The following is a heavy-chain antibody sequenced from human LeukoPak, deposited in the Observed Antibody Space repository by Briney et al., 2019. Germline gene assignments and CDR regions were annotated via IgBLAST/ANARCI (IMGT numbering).Heavy chain of an antibody. V-gene: IGHV1-8*01. CDR1: GYTFTSYD. Sequence: ASVKVSCKASGYTFTSYDINWVRQATGQGLEWMGWMNPNSGNTGDAQKFQGRVTMTRNTSISTAYMELSSLRSEDTAVYYCARTDYDYVWGSYRYYYYYMDVWSKGTTVTVSS. CDR2: MNPNSGNT. D-gene: IGHD3-16*02. J-gene: IGHJ6*03. CDR3: ARTDYDYVWGSYRYYYYYMDV.